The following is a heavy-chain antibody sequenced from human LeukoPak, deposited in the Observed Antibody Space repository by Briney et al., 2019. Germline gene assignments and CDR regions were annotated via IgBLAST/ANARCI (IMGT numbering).Heavy chain of an antibody. CDR3: ARVPSFCSSTSCYDFDY. CDR1: GYTFTSYG. V-gene: IGHV1-18*04. Sequence: ASVKVSCKASGYTFTSYGISWVRQAPGQGLEWMGWINAYDGNTNYAQKLQGRVTMTTDTSTSTAYMELRSLRSDDTAVYYCARVPSFCSSTSCYDFDYWGQGTLVTVSS. D-gene: IGHD2-2*01. J-gene: IGHJ4*02. CDR2: INAYDGNT.